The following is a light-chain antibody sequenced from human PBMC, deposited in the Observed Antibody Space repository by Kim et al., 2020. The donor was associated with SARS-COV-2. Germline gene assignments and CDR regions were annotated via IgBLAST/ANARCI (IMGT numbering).Light chain of an antibody. CDR3: QAWDSSTGV. CDR2: QDS. Sequence: SVSQVQTASLTGSGDKWGDKYDCWYKQKQGQSPVLVFYQDSERPSGIPERFSGSNTGNTSTLTIRGTRAMNVAVYYCQAWDSSTGVFGGGTQLTVL. CDR1: KWGDKY. J-gene: IGLJ3*02. V-gene: IGLV3-1*01.